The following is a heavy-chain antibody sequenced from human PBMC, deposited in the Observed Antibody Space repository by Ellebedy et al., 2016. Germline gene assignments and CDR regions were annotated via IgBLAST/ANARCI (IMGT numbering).Heavy chain of an antibody. CDR2: INHSGST. D-gene: IGHD3-10*01. Sequence: SETLSLXXTVSGYSISSGYYWGWIRQPPGKGLEWIGEINHSGSTNYNPSLKSRVTISVDTSKNQFSLKLSSVTAADTAVYYCARGSGSYYYYYYYMDVWGKGTTVTVSS. J-gene: IGHJ6*03. CDR1: GYSISSGYY. CDR3: ARGSGSYYYYYYYMDV. V-gene: IGHV4-38-2*02.